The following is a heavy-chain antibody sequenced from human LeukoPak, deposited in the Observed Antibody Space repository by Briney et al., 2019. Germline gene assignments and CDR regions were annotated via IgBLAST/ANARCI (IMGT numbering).Heavy chain of an antibody. CDR3: ARDSAMIVVVIPFDY. Sequence: ASVKVSCKASGYTFTSYGISWVRQAPGQGLEWMGWISAYNGNTNYAQKLQGRVTMTTDTSTSTAYMELRSLRSDDTAVYYCARDSAMIVVVIPFDYWGQGTLVTVSS. CDR1: GYTFTSYG. V-gene: IGHV1-18*01. CDR2: ISAYNGNT. J-gene: IGHJ4*02. D-gene: IGHD3-22*01.